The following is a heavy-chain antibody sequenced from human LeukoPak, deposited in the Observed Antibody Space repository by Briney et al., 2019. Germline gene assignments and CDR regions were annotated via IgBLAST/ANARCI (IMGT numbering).Heavy chain of an antibody. D-gene: IGHD2-2*02. V-gene: IGHV1-18*01. CDR2: ISAYNGNT. Sequence: GASVKVSSTASGYTFSRYGISWVRQAAGQRLEWMGWISAYNGNTKSAQKVQGRVTMTTDTSTSTAYMELRSLRSDDTAVYYCARATYCSSTSCYIRNDAFDIWGQGTMVTVSS. CDR3: ARATYCSSTSCYIRNDAFDI. CDR1: GYTFSRYG. J-gene: IGHJ3*02.